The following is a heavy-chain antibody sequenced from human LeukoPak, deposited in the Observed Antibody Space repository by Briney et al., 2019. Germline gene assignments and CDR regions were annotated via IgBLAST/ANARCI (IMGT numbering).Heavy chain of an antibody. D-gene: IGHD2-15*01. Sequence: GRSLRLSCAASGFTFSSYAMHWVRQAPGKGLEWVAVISYDGSNKYYADSVKGRFTISRDNSKNTLYLQMNSLRAEDTAVYYCARPGVVTGTYYFDYWGQGTLVTVSS. V-gene: IGHV3-30-3*01. CDR3: ARPGVVTGTYYFDY. CDR2: ISYDGSNK. CDR1: GFTFSSYA. J-gene: IGHJ4*02.